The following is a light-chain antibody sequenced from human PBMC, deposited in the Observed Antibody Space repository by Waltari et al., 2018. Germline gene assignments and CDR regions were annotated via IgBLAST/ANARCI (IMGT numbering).Light chain of an antibody. J-gene: IGKJ2*01. Sequence: DIQMTQSPSSLSASVGDRVTITCRSSETISNYLNWYQQKPGKAPNLLIYGASTLQSGVPSRFSGSGSGADFTLAISGLQPEDSATYYCQQTYKTPYTFGQGTKLDLK. CDR3: QQTYKTPYT. CDR1: ETISNY. CDR2: GAS. V-gene: IGKV1-39*01.